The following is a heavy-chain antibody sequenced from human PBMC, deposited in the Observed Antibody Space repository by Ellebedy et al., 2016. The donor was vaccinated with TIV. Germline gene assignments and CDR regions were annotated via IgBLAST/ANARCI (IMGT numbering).Heavy chain of an antibody. CDR2: INKDGSEK. D-gene: IGHD3-16*01. Sequence: PGGSLRLSCAASGFTFSSLAMSWVRQAPGKGLEWVANINKDGSEKYYVDSVKGRFTISRDNAKKSLYLQMNSLRAEDTAVYYCVRYVAAFDIWGQGTMVTVSS. J-gene: IGHJ3*02. V-gene: IGHV3-7*03. CDR1: GFTFSSLA. CDR3: VRYVAAFDI.